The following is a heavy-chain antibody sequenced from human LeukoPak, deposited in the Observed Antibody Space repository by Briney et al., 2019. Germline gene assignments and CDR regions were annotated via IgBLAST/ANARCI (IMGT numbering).Heavy chain of an antibody. CDR2: IYYRGTT. J-gene: IGHJ3*02. CDR3: TRHSHAFDI. CDR1: GGSISSNNYY. Sequence: SETLSLTCIVSGGSISSNNYYWGWIRQPPGKGLEWIGNIYYRGTTYYNPSLKSRVSIFVDTSENQFSLQLNSVTAADTAVYYCTRHSHAFDIWGQGTKVTVSS. V-gene: IGHV4-39*01.